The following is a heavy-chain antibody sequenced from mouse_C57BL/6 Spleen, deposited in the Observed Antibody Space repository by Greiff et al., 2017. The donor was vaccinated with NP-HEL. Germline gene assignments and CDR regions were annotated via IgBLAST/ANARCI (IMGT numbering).Heavy chain of an antibody. V-gene: IGHV14-2*01. CDR2: IDPEDGET. CDR3: ASRPFYDYDGGGLAY. J-gene: IGHJ3*01. Sequence: VHVKQSGAELVKPGASVKLSCTASGFNIKDYYMHWVKQRPEPFLALLCRIDPEDGETKSAPPFQGPATITADTSSNTAYLQLSSLTSEDTAVYYCASRPFYDYDGGGLAYWGQGTLVTVSA. CDR1: GFNIKDYY. D-gene: IGHD2-4*01.